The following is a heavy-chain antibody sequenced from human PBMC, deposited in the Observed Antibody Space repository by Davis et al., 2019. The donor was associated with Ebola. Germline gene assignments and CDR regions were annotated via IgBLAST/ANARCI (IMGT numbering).Heavy chain of an antibody. V-gene: IGHV1-18*01. D-gene: IGHD1-26*01. J-gene: IGHJ3*02. CDR1: GYTFKNYA. Sequence: ASVKVSCKASGYTFKNYAITWVRQAPGQGLEWMGWISAYNGNTNYAQKVQGRVSMTTDTSTGTAYLDLRSLRSDDTAVYFCARTSIVGTTTTASDIWGQGTLVTVSS. CDR3: ARTSIVGTTTTASDI. CDR2: ISAYNGNT.